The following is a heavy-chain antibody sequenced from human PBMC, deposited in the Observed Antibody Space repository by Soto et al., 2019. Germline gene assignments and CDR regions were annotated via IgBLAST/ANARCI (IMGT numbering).Heavy chain of an antibody. J-gene: IGHJ4*02. V-gene: IGHV3-23*01. Sequence: GGSLRLSCAASGFTFSSYAMSWVRQAPGTGLEWVSAISGSGANTYYADSVKGRFTISRDNSKNTLYLQMNSLRAEDSAMYYCVRERSGYSYADSWGQGTLVTVSS. D-gene: IGHD5-18*01. CDR2: ISGSGANT. CDR1: GFTFSSYA. CDR3: VRERSGYSYADS.